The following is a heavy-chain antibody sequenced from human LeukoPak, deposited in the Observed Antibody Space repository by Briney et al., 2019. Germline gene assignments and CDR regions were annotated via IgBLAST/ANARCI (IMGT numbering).Heavy chain of an antibody. J-gene: IGHJ4*02. V-gene: IGHV1-24*01. Sequence: LRASVKVSCKASGGTFSSYAISWVRQAPGKGLEWMGGFDPEDGETIYAPKFQARVTMTQDTYEDTAYMELSSLRSEDTAVYYCATDGIPGATTTLDYWGQGTLVTVSS. CDR3: ATDGIPGATTTLDY. D-gene: IGHD1-26*01. CDR2: FDPEDGET. CDR1: GGTFSSYA.